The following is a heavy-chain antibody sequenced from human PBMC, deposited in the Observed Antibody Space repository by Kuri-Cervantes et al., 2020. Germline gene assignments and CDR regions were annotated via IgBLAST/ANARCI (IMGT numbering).Heavy chain of an antibody. CDR3: VLHKRGSYGPFDY. V-gene: IGHV4-61*01. CDR2: IYDSGNT. Sequence: SETLSLTCTVSGDSVSSCSYYWSWIRQPPGKGLVWIVYIYDSGNTNYNPSLNSHVPISVDTSKNQISLKLKSVTAADTAVYYCVLHKRGSYGPFDYWGQGTLVTVSS. J-gene: IGHJ4*02. D-gene: IGHD5-18*01. CDR1: GDSVSSCSYY.